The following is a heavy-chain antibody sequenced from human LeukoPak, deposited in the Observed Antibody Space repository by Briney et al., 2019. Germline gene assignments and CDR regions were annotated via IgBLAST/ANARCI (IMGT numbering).Heavy chain of an antibody. CDR2: ITTSSSYI. D-gene: IGHD2-2*01. V-gene: IGHV3-21*01. J-gene: IGHJ6*02. Sequence: GGSLRLSCAASGFSFGSYDMNWVRQAQGKGLEWVSSITTSSSYIYYADSVKGRFTVSRDNAKNSLYLQMNSLRAEDTAVYYCASHIVVVTAIRYYAMDVWGQGTTVTVSS. CDR3: ASHIVVVTAIRYYAMDV. CDR1: GFSFGSYD.